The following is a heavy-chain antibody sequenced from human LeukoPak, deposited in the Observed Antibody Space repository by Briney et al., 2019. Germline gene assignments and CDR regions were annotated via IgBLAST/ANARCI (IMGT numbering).Heavy chain of an antibody. CDR2: VHLDGRT. CDR1: GGSISSTNW. Sequence: SETLSLTCGVSGGSISSTNWWTWVRQPPGKGLEWIGEVHLDGRTNYNPSLESRLTMSVDLSENHISLKLTSVTAADTAVYYCAREGGFYRPLDYSGQGTLVTVSS. CDR3: AREGGFYRPLDY. D-gene: IGHD3-3*01. V-gene: IGHV4-4*02. J-gene: IGHJ4*02.